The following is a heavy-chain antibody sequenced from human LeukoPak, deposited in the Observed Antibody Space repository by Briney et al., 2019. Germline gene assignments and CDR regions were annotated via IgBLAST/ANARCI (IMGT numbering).Heavy chain of an antibody. CDR1: GFTFSSYG. J-gene: IGHJ4*02. V-gene: IGHV3-30*02. Sequence: GGSLRLSCAASGFTFSSYGMHWVRQAPGKGLERVAFIRYDGSKKYYADSVKGRFSISRDNSKNTLYLQMNRLRAEDTAVYYCAKGGYSYDSSGHNYFDYWGQGTLVTVSS. CDR3: AKGGYSYDSSGHNYFDY. CDR2: IRYDGSKK. D-gene: IGHD3-22*01.